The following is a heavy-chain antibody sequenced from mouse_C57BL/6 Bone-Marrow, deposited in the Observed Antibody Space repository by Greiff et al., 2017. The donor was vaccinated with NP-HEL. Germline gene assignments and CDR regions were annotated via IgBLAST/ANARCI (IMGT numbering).Heavy chain of an antibody. Sequence: VQLQQSGTVLARPGASVKMSCKTSGYTFTSYWMHWVKQRPGQGLEWTGAIYPGNSDTSSNQKFKGKAKLTAVTSASTAYMELSSLTNEDSAVYYCSHYGSIYYAMDYWGQGTSVTVSS. D-gene: IGHD1-1*01. CDR3: SHYGSIYYAMDY. CDR1: GYTFTSYW. V-gene: IGHV1-5*01. CDR2: IYPGNSDT. J-gene: IGHJ4*01.